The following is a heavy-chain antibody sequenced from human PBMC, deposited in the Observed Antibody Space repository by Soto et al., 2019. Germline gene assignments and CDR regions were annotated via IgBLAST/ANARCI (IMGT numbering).Heavy chain of an antibody. V-gene: IGHV1-69*12. CDR2: IIPIFGTA. J-gene: IGHJ6*02. CDR1: GGTFSSYA. D-gene: IGHD2-2*01. CDR3: ASSGHCISTSCLKRGYYYYGMDV. Sequence: QVQLVRSGAEVKKPGSSVKVSCKASGGTFSSYAISWVRQAPGQGLEWMGGIIPIFGTANYAQKFQGRVTITADESTSTAYMELSSLRSEDTAVYYCASSGHCISTSCLKRGYYYYGMDVWGQGTTVTVSS.